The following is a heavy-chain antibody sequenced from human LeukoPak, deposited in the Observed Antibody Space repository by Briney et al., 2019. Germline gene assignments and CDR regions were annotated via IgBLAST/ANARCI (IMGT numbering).Heavy chain of an antibody. J-gene: IGHJ4*02. V-gene: IGHV3-53*01. D-gene: IGHD1-26*01. CDR2: IYSGGST. Sequence: GGSLRLSCAASEFTVSGNHMGWVRQAPGKGLEWVSVIYSGGSTFYADSVKGRFTISRDNPKNTMYLQMNSLRAEDTAVYYCTGWWGLTVLFGYWGQGTLVTVSS. CDR1: EFTVSGNH. CDR3: TGWWGLTVLFGY.